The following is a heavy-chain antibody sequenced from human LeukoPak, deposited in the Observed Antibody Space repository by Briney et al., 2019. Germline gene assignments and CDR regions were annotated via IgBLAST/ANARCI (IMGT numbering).Heavy chain of an antibody. CDR2: ITGSGGST. CDR3: AKDLGIAL. J-gene: IGHJ6*02. CDR1: GLTSSSYA. Sequence: PAGSLQLFRGASGLTSSSYAMSCVRQAPGKGLEWVSTITGSGGSTYYADSVKGRFTISRDNSKNTLYLQMNSLRAEDTAVYYCAKDLGIALWGQGTT. V-gene: IGHV3-23*01.